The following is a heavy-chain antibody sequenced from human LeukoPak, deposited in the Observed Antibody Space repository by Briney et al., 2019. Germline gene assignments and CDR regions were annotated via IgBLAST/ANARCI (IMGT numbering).Heavy chain of an antibody. CDR1: GYSFNEYY. V-gene: IGHV1-2*02. D-gene: IGHD4-23*01. CDR2: ISPNSGGT. CDR3: ARNYGGTSKYFDY. Sequence: GASVKVSCKASGYSFNEYYIHWVRQAPGQGLEWMGWISPNSGGTNYAQNFQGRVTMTRDTSITTVYMELSGLTSDDTALYYCARNYGGTSKYFDYWGQGTLVTVSS. J-gene: IGHJ4*02.